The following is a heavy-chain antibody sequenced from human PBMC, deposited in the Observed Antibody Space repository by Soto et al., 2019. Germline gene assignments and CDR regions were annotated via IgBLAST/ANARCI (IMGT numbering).Heavy chain of an antibody. CDR2: ISAAGGST. D-gene: IGHD2-15*01. CDR3: AKSVPRWTQGFDY. Sequence: GGSLRLSCAASGFTFSSYAMTWVRQAPGKGLEWVSTISAAGGSTYYADSVKGRFTISRDSSENTLFLQMNSLRVEDTALYYCAKSVPRWTQGFDYWGLGTLVTVSS. V-gene: IGHV3-23*01. CDR1: GFTFSSYA. J-gene: IGHJ4*02.